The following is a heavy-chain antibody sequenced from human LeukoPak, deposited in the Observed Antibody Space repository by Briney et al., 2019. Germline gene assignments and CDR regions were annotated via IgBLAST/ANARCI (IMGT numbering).Heavy chain of an antibody. D-gene: IGHD5-12*01. CDR1: GFTFSSYG. J-gene: IGHJ5*02. Sequence: PGGSLRLSCAASGFTFSSYGMHWVRQAPGKGLEWVAFIRYDGSNKYYADSVKGRFTISRDNSKNTLYLQMNSLRAEDTAVYYCSTTGGYDRQSWFDPWGQGTLVTVSS. CDR3: STTGGYDRQSWFDP. V-gene: IGHV3-30*02. CDR2: IRYDGSNK.